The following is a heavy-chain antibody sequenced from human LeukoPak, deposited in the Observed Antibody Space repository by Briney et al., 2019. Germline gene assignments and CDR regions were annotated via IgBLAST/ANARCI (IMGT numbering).Heavy chain of an antibody. D-gene: IGHD3-22*01. J-gene: IGHJ4*01. CDR2: INPDGTKT. CDR1: GFAFSLYW. V-gene: IGHV3-7*01. Sequence: QPGGSLRLSCAASGFAFSLYWMTWVRQDPGKGLEWVANINPDGTKTSYADFVEGRFSISRDNAKNLLYLQMRSLRAGDTAVYYCANSPMILDGHYWGHGTLVTVSS. CDR3: ANSPMILDGHY.